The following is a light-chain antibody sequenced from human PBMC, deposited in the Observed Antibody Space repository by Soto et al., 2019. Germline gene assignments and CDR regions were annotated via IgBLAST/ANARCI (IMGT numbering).Light chain of an antibody. CDR1: QDINNY. CDR2: DAS. Sequence: DIQMTQSPSSLSASVGDRVTITCQASQDINNYLNWYQQKPRKAPNLLIFDASDLEAGVPSRFSGSGSGTDFTLTISSLQPEDVATYYCQPYDSLPRTFGQGTKVDIK. CDR3: QPYDSLPRT. V-gene: IGKV1-33*01. J-gene: IGKJ2*01.